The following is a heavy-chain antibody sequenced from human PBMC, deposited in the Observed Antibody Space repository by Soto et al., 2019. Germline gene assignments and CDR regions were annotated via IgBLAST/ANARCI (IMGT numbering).Heavy chain of an antibody. CDR2: IYYSGST. J-gene: IGHJ6*02. Sequence: QVQLQESGPGLVKPSETLSLTCTVSGGSISSYYWSWIRQPPGKGLEWIGYIYYSGSTNYNPSLKSRVTLSVDTSKNQFSLKLSSVTAADTAVYYCARSYSSSTHYYYYGMDVWGQGTTVTVSS. D-gene: IGHD6-6*01. CDR3: ARSYSSSTHYYYYGMDV. CDR1: GGSISSYY. V-gene: IGHV4-59*01.